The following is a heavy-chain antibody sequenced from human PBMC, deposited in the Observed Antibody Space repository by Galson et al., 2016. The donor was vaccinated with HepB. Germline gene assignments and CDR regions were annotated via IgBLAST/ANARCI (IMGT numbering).Heavy chain of an antibody. V-gene: IGHV3-33*01. CDR1: GFTFSSYG. CDR3: AREFKIAAPGVLDY. CDR2: IWYDGSNK. J-gene: IGHJ4*02. Sequence: SLRLSCAASGFTFSSYGMHWVRQAPGKGLEWVAVIWYDGSNKYYGDSVKGRFTISRDNSENTLYLQMNSLRAEDTAVYYCAREFKIAAPGVLDYWGQGTLVTVSS. D-gene: IGHD6-13*01.